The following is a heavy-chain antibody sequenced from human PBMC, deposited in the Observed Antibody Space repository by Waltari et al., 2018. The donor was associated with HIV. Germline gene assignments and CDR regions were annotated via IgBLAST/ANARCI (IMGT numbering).Heavy chain of an antibody. CDR2: ASRSGNT. V-gene: IGHV4-38-2*01. CDR3: GSGSRRGHSHGIDY. CDR1: GYSISSDYY. D-gene: IGHD5-18*01. J-gene: IGHJ4*02. Sequence: QVQLHESGPGMVKPSETLSLTCAVSGYSISSDYYWGWIRQPPGKGLEWIGGASRSGNTYYSPSLKSRVTISLDTSKNQFSLKLNSVAAADTAVYYCGSGSRRGHSHGIDYWGQGTLVTVSS.